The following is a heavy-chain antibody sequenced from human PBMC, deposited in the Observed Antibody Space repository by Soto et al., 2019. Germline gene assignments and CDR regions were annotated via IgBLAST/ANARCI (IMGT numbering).Heavy chain of an antibody. J-gene: IGHJ1*01. D-gene: IGHD6-13*01. Sequence: PGGSLRLSCAASGFTFSSCAMHWVRQAPGKGLEWVAVISYDGSNKYYADSVKGRFTISRDNSKNTLYLQMNSLRAEDTAVYYCARGSGKGIAAAGTVLTGYFQHWGQGTLVTVSS. V-gene: IGHV3-30*01. CDR2: ISYDGSNK. CDR1: GFTFSSCA. CDR3: ARGSGKGIAAAGTVLTGYFQH.